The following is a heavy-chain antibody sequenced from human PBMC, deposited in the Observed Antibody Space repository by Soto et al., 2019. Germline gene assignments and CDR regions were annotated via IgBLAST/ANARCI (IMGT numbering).Heavy chain of an antibody. Sequence: GGSLRLSCAASGFTFSSYAMHWVRQAPGKGLEWVAVISYDGSNKYYADSVKGRFTISRDNSKNTLYLQMNSLRAEDTAVYYCARESSGSYYFDYWGQGTLVTVSS. CDR1: GFTFSSYA. D-gene: IGHD1-26*01. CDR3: ARESSGSYYFDY. V-gene: IGHV3-30-3*01. CDR2: ISYDGSNK. J-gene: IGHJ4*02.